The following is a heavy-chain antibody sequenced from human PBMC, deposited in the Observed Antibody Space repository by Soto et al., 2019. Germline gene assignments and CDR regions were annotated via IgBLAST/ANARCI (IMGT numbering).Heavy chain of an antibody. Sequence: QVQLVQSGAEVKKPGSSVKVSCKASGGTFSSYAISWVRQAPGQGLEWMGGIIPILGTANYAQKFQGRVTITADESTSTAYMELSSLRTEDTAGYYCVAVLLWFGEPRGWFGPWGQGTLVTVSS. J-gene: IGHJ5*02. V-gene: IGHV1-69*12. CDR1: GGTFSSYA. CDR2: IIPILGTA. D-gene: IGHD3-10*01. CDR3: VAVLLWFGEPRGWFGP.